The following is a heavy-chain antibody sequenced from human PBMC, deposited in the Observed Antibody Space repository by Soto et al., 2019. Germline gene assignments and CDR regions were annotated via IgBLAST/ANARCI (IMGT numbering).Heavy chain of an antibody. Sequence: QLQLQESGSGLVRPSQTLSLTCAVSGGSISSGEYSWSWIRQPPGKGLEWIGYIYHNGNTYYNPSVKRRVTISVGRSKSQFSLKVGSVTAADTAVYYCARSLLYSTRDYYYYYAMDVWGQGATVTVSS. D-gene: IGHD3-10*02. CDR3: ARSLLYSTRDYYYYYAMDV. V-gene: IGHV4-30-2*01. CDR2: IYHNGNT. J-gene: IGHJ6*02. CDR1: GGSISSGEYS.